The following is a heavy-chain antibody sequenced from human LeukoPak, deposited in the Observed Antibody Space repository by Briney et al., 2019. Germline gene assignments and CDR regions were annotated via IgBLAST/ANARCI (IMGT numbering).Heavy chain of an antibody. CDR2: IHTSGSN. D-gene: IGHD3-3*01. CDR1: GVSISPYY. CDR3: ARLSAAVHLGAFDL. Sequence: PSETLSLTCAVSGVSISPYYWAWIRQPPGKGLEWLGYIHTSGSNNQYPSLKSRATISVDKSKNHFSLRLTSVTAADTAVYYCARLSAAVHLGAFDLWGQGTMVTVSS. J-gene: IGHJ3*01. V-gene: IGHV4-4*09.